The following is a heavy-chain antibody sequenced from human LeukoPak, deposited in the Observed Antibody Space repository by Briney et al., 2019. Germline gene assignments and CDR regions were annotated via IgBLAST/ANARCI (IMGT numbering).Heavy chain of an antibody. CDR2: IYYSGST. V-gene: IGHV4-31*03. CDR1: GGSISSGGYY. CDR3: ARGGCSSTSCYPRFNWFDP. Sequence: SQTLSLTCTVSGGSISSGGYYWSWVRQHPGKGLEWTGYIYYSGSTYYNPSLKSRVTISVDTSKNQFSLKLSSVTAADTAVYYCARGGCSSTSCYPRFNWFDPWGQGTLVTVSS. J-gene: IGHJ5*02. D-gene: IGHD2-2*01.